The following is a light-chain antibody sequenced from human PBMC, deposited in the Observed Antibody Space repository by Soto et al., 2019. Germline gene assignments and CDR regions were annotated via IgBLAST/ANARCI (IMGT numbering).Light chain of an antibody. V-gene: IGLV2-14*01. CDR3: SSYTAYTPLWV. Sequence: QSALTQPASVSGSPGQSITISCTGTDSDVGNYNYVSWYQHHPGKAPKLMIYGVSNRPSGVSNRFSGSKSGNAASLTISGLQAEDEADYYFSSYTAYTPLWVFGGGPKLTFL. CDR2: GVS. J-gene: IGLJ3*02. CDR1: DSDVGNYNY.